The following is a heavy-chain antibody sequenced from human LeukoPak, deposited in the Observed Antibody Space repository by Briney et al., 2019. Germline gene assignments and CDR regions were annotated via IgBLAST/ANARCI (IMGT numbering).Heavy chain of an antibody. CDR2: MNPNSGNT. J-gene: IGHJ4*02. CDR3: ARGGSSSWYSNPYFDY. D-gene: IGHD6-13*01. Sequence: ASVKVSCKASGYTFAGYYIHWVRQAPGQGPEWMGWMNPNSGNTGYAQKFQGRVTITRNTSISTAYMELSSLRSEDTAVYYCARGGSSSWYSNPYFDYWGQGTLVTVSS. CDR1: GYTFAGYY. V-gene: IGHV1-8*03.